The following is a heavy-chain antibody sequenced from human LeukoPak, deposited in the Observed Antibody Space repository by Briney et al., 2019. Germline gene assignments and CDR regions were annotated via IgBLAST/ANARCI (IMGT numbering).Heavy chain of an antibody. Sequence: GRSLRLSCAASGFIFSNYGMHWVRQAPGKGLEWVAVIWYDGSNKYYADSVKGRFTISRDNSKNTLCLLMNSLRAEDTAVYYCASPAPNYYDSSAYSHDAFDIWGQGTMVTVSS. CDR1: GFIFSNYG. V-gene: IGHV3-33*01. CDR3: ASPAPNYYDSSAYSHDAFDI. D-gene: IGHD3-22*01. J-gene: IGHJ3*02. CDR2: IWYDGSNK.